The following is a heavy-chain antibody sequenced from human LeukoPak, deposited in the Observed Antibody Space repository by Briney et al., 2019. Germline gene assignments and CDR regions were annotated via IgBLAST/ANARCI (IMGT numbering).Heavy chain of an antibody. V-gene: IGHV3-23*01. CDR2: ISGSGGST. Sequence: PGGSLRLSCAASGFTFSSYAMSWVRQAPGKGPEWVSAISGSGGSTYYADSVKGRFTISRDNSKNTLYLQMNSLRAEDTAVYYCAKETGWYSIPLGDYWGQGTLVTVSS. J-gene: IGHJ4*02. CDR1: GFTFSSYA. CDR3: AKETGWYSIPLGDY. D-gene: IGHD6-19*01.